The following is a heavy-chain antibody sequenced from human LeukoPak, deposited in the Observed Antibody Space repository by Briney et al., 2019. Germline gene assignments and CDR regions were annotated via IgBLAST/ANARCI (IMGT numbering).Heavy chain of an antibody. CDR1: RFTFSTFA. V-gene: IGHV3-23*01. J-gene: IGHJ4*02. Sequence: GASLRLSCVASRFTFSTFAMSWVRQAPGKGLEWVSAIRANGGDTYYADSVKGRFTISRDNSKNTLYLQMNSLRAEDTAIYYCAKDRGYWGQGTLVTVSS. CDR3: AKDRGY. CDR2: IRANGGDT.